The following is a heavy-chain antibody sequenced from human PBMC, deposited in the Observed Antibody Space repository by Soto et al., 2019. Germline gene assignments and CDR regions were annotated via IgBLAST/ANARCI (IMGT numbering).Heavy chain of an antibody. CDR3: ARSSGSYSSNFHY. J-gene: IGHJ4*02. Sequence: SETLSLTCTVSGGSISSYYLSWIRQPPGKGLEWIAYIYYTGTTKYNPSLESRVTISLDTSKSLFSLKLNSVTAADTAVYYCARSSGSYSSNFHYWGQGTLVTVSS. CDR2: IYYTGTT. CDR1: GGSISSYY. D-gene: IGHD3-10*01. V-gene: IGHV4-59*01.